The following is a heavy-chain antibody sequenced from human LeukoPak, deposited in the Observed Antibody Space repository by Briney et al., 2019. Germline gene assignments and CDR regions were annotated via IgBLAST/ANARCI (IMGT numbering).Heavy chain of an antibody. J-gene: IGHJ5*02. V-gene: IGHV4-61*02. CDR2: IFPSGST. D-gene: IGHD4-17*01. Sequence: ASQSLSLTCTVSGGSIGSDDYYWSWIRQPAGKGLEWIGRIFPSGSTVYNPSLKSRVTISVDRSKNQFSLKLSSVTAADTAVYYCARVYGDYAIWFDPWGQGTLVTVSS. CDR3: ARVYGDYAIWFDP. CDR1: GGSIGSDDYY.